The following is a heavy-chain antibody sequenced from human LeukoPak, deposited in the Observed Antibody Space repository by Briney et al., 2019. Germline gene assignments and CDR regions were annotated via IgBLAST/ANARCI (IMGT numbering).Heavy chain of an antibody. CDR1: GFTFDDYA. D-gene: IGHD3-10*01. J-gene: IGHJ4*02. V-gene: IGHV3-9*01. CDR2: ISWNSGSI. CDR3: AKAPYGSGREPSDY. Sequence: PGGSPRLSCAASGFTFDDYAMHWVRHAPGKGLEWVSGISWNSGSIGYADSVKGRFTISRDNAKNSLYLQMNSLRAEDTALYYCAKAPYGSGREPSDYWGQGTLVTVSS.